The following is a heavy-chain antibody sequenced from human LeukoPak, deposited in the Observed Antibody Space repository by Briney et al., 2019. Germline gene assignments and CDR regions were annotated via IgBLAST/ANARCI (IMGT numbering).Heavy chain of an antibody. CDR3: ARVGFIWPHYYFDY. J-gene: IGHJ4*02. CDR2: MYYSGST. CDR1: GGSINNYY. Sequence: SETLSLTCTVSGGSINNYYWNWIRQPPGKGLEWIGYMYYSGSTNYNPSLKSRVTISVDTSKNQFSLKLSSVTAADTAVYYCARVGFIWPHYYFDYWGQGTLVTVSS. V-gene: IGHV4-59*08. D-gene: IGHD1-26*01.